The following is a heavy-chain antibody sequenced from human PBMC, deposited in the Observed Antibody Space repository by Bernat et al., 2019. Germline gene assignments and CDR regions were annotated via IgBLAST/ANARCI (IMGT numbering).Heavy chain of an antibody. V-gene: IGHV3-48*03. CDR2: ISSSGSTI. J-gene: IGHJ4*02. Sequence: EVQLVESGGGLVQPGGSLRLSCAASGFTFSSYEMNWVRQAPGKGLEWVSYISSSGSTIYYADSVKGRFTISRDNAKNSLYLQMNRLRAEDTAVYYCARGLRGIAAGAHDYWGQGTLVTVSS. CDR1: GFTFSSYE. CDR3: ARGLRGIAAGAHDY. D-gene: IGHD6-13*01.